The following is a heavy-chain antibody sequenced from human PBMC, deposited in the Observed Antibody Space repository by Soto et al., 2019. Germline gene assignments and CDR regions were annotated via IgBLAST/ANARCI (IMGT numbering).Heavy chain of an antibody. CDR3: ARDTVAVAGYAFDI. J-gene: IGHJ3*02. V-gene: IGHV6-1*01. Sequence: SQTLSVTCAISGDSVSSNSAACNWIRQSPSRGLEWLGRTYYRSKWYNDYAVSVKSRITINPDTSKNQFSLQLNSVTPEDTAVYYCARDTVAVAGYAFDIWGQGTMVTVSS. CDR2: TYYRSKWYN. D-gene: IGHD6-19*01. CDR1: GDSVSSNSAA.